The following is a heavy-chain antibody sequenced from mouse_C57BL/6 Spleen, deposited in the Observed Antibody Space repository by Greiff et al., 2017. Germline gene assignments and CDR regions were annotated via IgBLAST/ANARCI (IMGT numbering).Heavy chain of an antibody. J-gene: IGHJ1*03. Sequence: VQLQQSGAELVKPGASVKISCKASGYAFSSYWMNWVKQRPGKGLEWIGQIYPGDGDTNYNGKFKGKATLTADTSSSTAYMQLSSLTSEDSAVYFCARGTVVATGWYFDVWGTGTTVTVSS. CDR3: ARGTVVATGWYFDV. CDR2: IYPGDGDT. V-gene: IGHV1-80*01. D-gene: IGHD1-1*01. CDR1: GYAFSSYW.